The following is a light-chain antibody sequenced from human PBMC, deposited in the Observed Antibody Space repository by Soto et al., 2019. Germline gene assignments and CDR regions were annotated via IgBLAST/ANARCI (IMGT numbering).Light chain of an antibody. Sequence: DIQMTQSPSSLSASVGNRVTITCRASQSISTYLNWYQKKPGKAPNLLIYDASRLQSGVPSRFSGSGGGTDFTLSISSVQPEDFATYGCQQSYMDPITFGQGTQLEI. V-gene: IGKV1-39*01. CDR3: QQSYMDPIT. J-gene: IGKJ5*01. CDR2: DAS. CDR1: QSISTY.